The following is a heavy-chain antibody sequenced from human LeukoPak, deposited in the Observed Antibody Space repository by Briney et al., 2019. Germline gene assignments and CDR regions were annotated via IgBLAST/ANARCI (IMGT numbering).Heavy chain of an antibody. J-gene: IGHJ4*02. V-gene: IGHV3-23*01. CDR2: ISGSGGST. D-gene: IGHD1-26*01. Sequence: QPGGSLRLSCAASGFTFSSYAMSWVRQAPGKGLEWCSAISGSGGSTYYADSVKGRFTISRDNSKNTLYLQMNSLRAEDTAVYYCAKILRSGSYRFPADYWGQGTLVTVSS. CDR1: GFTFSSYA. CDR3: AKILRSGSYRFPADY.